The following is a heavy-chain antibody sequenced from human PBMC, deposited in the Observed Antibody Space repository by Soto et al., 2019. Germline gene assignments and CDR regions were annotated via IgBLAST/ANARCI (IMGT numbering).Heavy chain of an antibody. Sequence: ASVKVSCKASGYTFTSYGISWVRQAPGQGLEWMGIINPSGGSTSYAQKFQGRVTMTRDTSTSTVYMELSSLRSEDTAVYYCARGSSDIVVVPAAPIPESYYYYGMDVWGQGTTVTVSS. V-gene: IGHV1-46*01. CDR1: GYTFTSYG. CDR3: ARGSSDIVVVPAAPIPESYYYYGMDV. CDR2: INPSGGST. J-gene: IGHJ6*02. D-gene: IGHD2-2*01.